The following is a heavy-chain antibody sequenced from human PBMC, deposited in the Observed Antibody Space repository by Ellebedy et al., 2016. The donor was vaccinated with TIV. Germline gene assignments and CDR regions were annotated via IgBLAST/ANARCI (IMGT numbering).Heavy chain of an antibody. J-gene: IGHJ3*02. CDR2: IYPGDSDT. V-gene: IGHV5-51*01. Sequence: GESLKISXKGSGYSFTSYWIGWVRQMPEKGLEWMGIIYPGDSDTRYSPSFQGQVTISADKSISTAYLQWSSLKASDTAMYYCASQSYCGGDCYRFDAFDIWGQGTMVTVSS. CDR3: ASQSYCGGDCYRFDAFDI. CDR1: GYSFTSYW. D-gene: IGHD2-21*02.